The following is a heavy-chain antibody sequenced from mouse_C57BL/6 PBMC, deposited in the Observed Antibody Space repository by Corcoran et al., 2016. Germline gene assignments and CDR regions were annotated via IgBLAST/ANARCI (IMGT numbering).Heavy chain of an antibody. J-gene: IGHJ3*01. D-gene: IGHD1-1*01. V-gene: IGHV1-85*01. CDR1: GYTFTSYE. CDR2: IYPRDGST. CDR3: ARTNYYGSREPFAY. Sequence: QVQLQQSGPELVKPGASVKLSCKASGYTFTSYEINWVKQRPGQGLEWIGWIYPRDGSTKYNEKFKGKATLTVDTSSSTAYMELHSLTSEDSAVYFCARTNYYGSREPFAYWGQGTLVTVSA.